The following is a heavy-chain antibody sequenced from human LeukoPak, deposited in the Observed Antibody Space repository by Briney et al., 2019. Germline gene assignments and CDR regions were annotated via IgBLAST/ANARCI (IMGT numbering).Heavy chain of an antibody. Sequence: GGSLRLSCAASGFTFSSYDMHCVRQTTGKGLEWVSAIGTAVDPYYPGSVKGGFTISRENAKNFLYLQMNSLRAGDTAVYYCARGRATAYFDYWGQGTLVTVSS. D-gene: IGHD1-14*01. J-gene: IGHJ4*02. CDR3: ARGRATAYFDY. CDR2: IGTAVDP. V-gene: IGHV3-13*05. CDR1: GFTFSSYD.